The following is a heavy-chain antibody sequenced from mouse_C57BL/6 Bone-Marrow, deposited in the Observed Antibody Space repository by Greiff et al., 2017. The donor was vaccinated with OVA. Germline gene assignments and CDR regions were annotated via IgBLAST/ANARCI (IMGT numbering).Heavy chain of an antibody. CDR1: GYTFTSYW. J-gene: IGHJ4*01. D-gene: IGHD2-4*01. V-gene: IGHV1-55*01. CDR2: IYPGSGST. CDR3: ARRSDYEYYAMDD. Sequence: QVQLQQPGAELVKPGASVKMSCKASGYTFTSYWITWVKQRPGQGLEWIGDIYPGSGSTNYNEKFKSKATLTVDTSSSIAYMQLSSLTSEDSAVYYCARRSDYEYYAMDDWGQGTSVTVSS.